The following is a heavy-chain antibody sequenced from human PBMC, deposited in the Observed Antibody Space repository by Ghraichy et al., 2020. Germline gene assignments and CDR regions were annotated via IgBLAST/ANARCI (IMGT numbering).Heavy chain of an antibody. CDR1: GGSISSSSYY. Sequence: SETLSLTCTVSGGSISSSSYYWGWIRQPPGKGLEWIGSIYYSGSTFYNPSLKSRVTISVDTSKNQFSLKLSSVTAADTAVYYCARSYSSSWYYFDYWGQGTLVTVSS. CDR3: ARSYSSSWYYFDY. V-gene: IGHV4-39*01. D-gene: IGHD6-13*01. CDR2: IYYSGST. J-gene: IGHJ4*02.